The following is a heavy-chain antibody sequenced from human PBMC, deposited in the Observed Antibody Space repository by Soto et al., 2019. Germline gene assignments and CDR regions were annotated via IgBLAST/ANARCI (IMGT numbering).Heavy chain of an antibody. D-gene: IGHD3-22*01. CDR3: ARELYYYDSRIDY. CDR2: ISAYNGNT. J-gene: IGHJ4*02. CDR1: GYTFTNYG. Sequence: ASVKVSCKASGYTFTNYGISWVRQAPGQGLEWMGWISAYNGNTKYAQKFQGRVTMTTDTSTSTAYMELRSLRSDDRAVYYCARELYYYDSRIDYWGQGTLVTVSS. V-gene: IGHV1-18*01.